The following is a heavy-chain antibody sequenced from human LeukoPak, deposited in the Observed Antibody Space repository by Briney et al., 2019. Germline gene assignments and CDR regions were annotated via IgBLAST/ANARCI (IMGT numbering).Heavy chain of an antibody. D-gene: IGHD3-22*01. CDR2: ISSSSSYT. Sequence: GGSLRLSCAASGFTFSSYSMNWVRQAPGKGLEWVSSISSSSSYTYYADSVKGRFTISRDNAKNSLYLQMNSLRAEDTAVYYCARGGLNTMIVEMGAFDIWGQGTMVTVSS. J-gene: IGHJ3*02. V-gene: IGHV3-21*01. CDR3: ARGGLNTMIVEMGAFDI. CDR1: GFTFSSYS.